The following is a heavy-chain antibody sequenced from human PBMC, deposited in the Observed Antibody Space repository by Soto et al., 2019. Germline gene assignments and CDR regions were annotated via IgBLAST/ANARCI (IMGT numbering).Heavy chain of an antibody. CDR3: AGRDFAYGLDV. J-gene: IGHJ6*02. V-gene: IGHV1-2*02. CDR1: GYTFTAYH. CDR2: IDFNSDDT. Sequence: QVQLVQSGAEVKKPGASVKVSCKASGYTFTAYHMHWVRQAPGQGLEWMGWIDFNSDDTNSALKVQGRVTMTRSTSIGTGDMERSRLGSDDTAIYYCAGRDFAYGLDVWGQGTTVTVAS.